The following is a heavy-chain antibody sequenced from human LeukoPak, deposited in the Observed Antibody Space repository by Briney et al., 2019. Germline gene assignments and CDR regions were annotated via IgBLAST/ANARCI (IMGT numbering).Heavy chain of an antibody. D-gene: IGHD6-19*01. CDR2: INHSGST. V-gene: IGHV4-34*01. CDR1: GGSFSGYY. CDR3: ARAPRGWYHFQH. J-gene: IGHJ1*01. Sequence: PSETLSLTCAVYGGSFSGYYWSWIRQPPGKGLEWIGEINHSGSTNYNPSLKSRVTVSVDTSKNQFSLKLSSVTAADTAVYYCARAPRGWYHFQHWGQGTLVTVSS.